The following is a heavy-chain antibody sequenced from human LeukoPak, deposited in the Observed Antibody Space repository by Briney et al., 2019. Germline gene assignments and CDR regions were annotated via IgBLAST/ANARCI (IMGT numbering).Heavy chain of an antibody. D-gene: IGHD2-15*01. J-gene: IGHJ4*02. CDR2: IIPIFGTA. Sequence: ASVKVSCKASGGTFTSYAISWVRQAPGQGLEWMGRIIPIFGTANYAQKFQGRVTITTDESTSTASMELSSLRSEDTAVYYCARDLGGGPTDYWGQGTQVTVSS. CDR3: ARDLGGGPTDY. V-gene: IGHV1-69*05. CDR1: GGTFTSYA.